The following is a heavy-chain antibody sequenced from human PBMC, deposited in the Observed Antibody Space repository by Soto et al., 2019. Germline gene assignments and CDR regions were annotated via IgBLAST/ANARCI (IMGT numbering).Heavy chain of an antibody. V-gene: IGHV3-48*02. Sequence: EVQLVESGGGLVQPGGSLRLSCAASGFTFSSYSMNWVRQAPGKGLEWVSYISSSSTIYYADSVKGRFTISRDNAKNSLYLQMNSLRDEDTAVYYCARGRIVATIQYGMDVWGQGTTVTVSS. J-gene: IGHJ6*02. D-gene: IGHD5-12*01. CDR2: ISSSSTI. CDR1: GFTFSSYS. CDR3: ARGRIVATIQYGMDV.